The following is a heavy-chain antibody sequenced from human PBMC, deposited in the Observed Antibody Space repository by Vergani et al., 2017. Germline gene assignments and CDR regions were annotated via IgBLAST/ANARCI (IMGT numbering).Heavy chain of an antibody. CDR1: GGSISSGSYY. Sequence: QLQLQESGSGLVKPSQTLSLTCTVSGGSISSGSYYWSWIRQPAGKGLEWIGRIYTSGSTNYNPSLKSRVTISVDTSKNQFSLKLSSVTAADTAVYYCARVRFWSGYYKIPHYFDYWGQGTLVTVSS. J-gene: IGHJ4*02. CDR2: IYTSGST. D-gene: IGHD3-3*01. V-gene: IGHV4-61*02. CDR3: ARVRFWSGYYKIPHYFDY.